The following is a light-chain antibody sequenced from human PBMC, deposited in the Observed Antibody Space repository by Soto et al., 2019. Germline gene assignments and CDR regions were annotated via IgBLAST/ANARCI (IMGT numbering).Light chain of an antibody. CDR2: GAS. Sequence: EIVLTQSPATLSLSPGERATLSCRASQSIRSPFLAWYQQKPGQAPRLFIHGASSRATGIPDRFSGSGSGTDFTLTIRRLEPEDFAVYYCGSDEWTLGQGTKVE. CDR1: QSIRSPF. V-gene: IGKV3-20*01. CDR3: GSDEWT. J-gene: IGKJ1*01.